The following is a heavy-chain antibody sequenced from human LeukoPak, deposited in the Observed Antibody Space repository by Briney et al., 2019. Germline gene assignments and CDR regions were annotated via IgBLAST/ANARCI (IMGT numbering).Heavy chain of an antibody. CDR3: AREGGYGELSQGYNWFDP. CDR1: GGSLSSYY. J-gene: IGHJ5*02. CDR2: IYYSGST. Sequence: SETLSLTCTVSGGSLSSYYWSWLRQPPGKGLEWIGYIYYSGSTNYNPSLKSRVTISVDTSKNQFSLKLSSVTAADTAVYYWAREGGYGELSQGYNWFDPWGQGTLVTVSS. D-gene: IGHD3-10*01. V-gene: IGHV4-59*01.